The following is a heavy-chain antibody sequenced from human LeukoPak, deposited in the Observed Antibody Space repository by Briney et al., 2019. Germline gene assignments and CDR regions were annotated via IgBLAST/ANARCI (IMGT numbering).Heavy chain of an antibody. D-gene: IGHD5-24*01. CDR3: ARNREMATISNFDY. J-gene: IGHJ4*02. CDR1: GFTFSSYG. Sequence: PGGSLRLSCVASGFTFSSYGMHWVRQAPGKGLEWVTVIWYDGGNKYYADSVKGRFTISRDNSKNTLYLQMNSLRAEDTAVYYCARNREMATISNFDYWGQGTLVTVSS. V-gene: IGHV3-33*01. CDR2: IWYDGGNK.